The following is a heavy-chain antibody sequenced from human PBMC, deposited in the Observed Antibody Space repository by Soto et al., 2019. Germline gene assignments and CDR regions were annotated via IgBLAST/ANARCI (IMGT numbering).Heavy chain of an antibody. CDR2: IYSGGST. CDR1: GFTVSSNY. V-gene: IGHV3-66*01. CDR3: AIAPRARHWFDP. Sequence: EVQLVESGGGLVQPGGSLRLSCAASGFTVSSNYMSWVRQAPGKGLEWVSVIYSGGSTYYADSVKGRFTISRDNSKNTLYLQMNSLRAEDTAVYYCAIAPRARHWFDPWGQGTLVTVSS. J-gene: IGHJ5*02.